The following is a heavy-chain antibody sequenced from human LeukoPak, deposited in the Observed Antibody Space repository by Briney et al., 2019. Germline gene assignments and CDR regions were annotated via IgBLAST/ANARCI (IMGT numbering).Heavy chain of an antibody. D-gene: IGHD4-17*01. CDR1: GGSISPHY. CDR3: TRERSTVTFDY. V-gene: IGHV4-59*11. CDR2: VYYNGLT. J-gene: IGHJ4*02. Sequence: SETLSLTCTVSGGSISPHYWTWIRQAPGKGLEWIGYVYYNGLTSYNASLRSRLILSVDTARNQVSLKLTSVTAADTAVYYCTRERSTVTFDYWGQGTLVTVSS.